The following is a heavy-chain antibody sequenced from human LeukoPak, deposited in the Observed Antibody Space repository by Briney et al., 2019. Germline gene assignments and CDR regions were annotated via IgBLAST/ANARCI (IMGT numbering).Heavy chain of an antibody. J-gene: IGHJ4*02. D-gene: IGHD7-27*01. CDR2: ISSSSYI. V-gene: IGHV3-21*01. CDR3: ARELAGGSFDY. CDR1: GFTFSSYS. Sequence: GGSLRLSCAAPGFTFSSYSMNWVRQAPGKGLEWVSSISSSSYIYYADSVKGRFTISRDNAKNSLYLQMNSLRAEDTAVYYCARELAGGSFDYWGQGTLVTVSS.